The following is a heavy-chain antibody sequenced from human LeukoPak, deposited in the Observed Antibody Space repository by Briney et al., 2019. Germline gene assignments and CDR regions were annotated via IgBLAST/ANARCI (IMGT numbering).Heavy chain of an antibody. CDR3: ARDRTDYWYFDL. CDR1: GFTFSSYS. J-gene: IGHJ2*01. Sequence: GGSLRLSCAVSGFTFSSYSMSWVRQAPGKGLEWVANIKQDGSEKYYVDSVKGRFTISRDNAKNSLYLQMSSLRAEDTAVYYCARDRTDYWYFDLWGRGTLVNVSS. CDR2: IKQDGSEK. V-gene: IGHV3-7*05.